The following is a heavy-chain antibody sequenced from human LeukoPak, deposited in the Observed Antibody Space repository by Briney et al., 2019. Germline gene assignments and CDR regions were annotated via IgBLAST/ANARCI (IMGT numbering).Heavy chain of an antibody. V-gene: IGHV1-2*02. CDR2: INPNSGGT. D-gene: IGHD2-15*01. J-gene: IGHJ4*02. CDR1: GYTFTGYY. Sequence: GASVKVSCKASGYTFTGYYMHWVRQAPGQGLEWMGWINPNSGGTNYAQKFQGRVTMTRDTSISTAYMELSRLRSEDTAVYYCARDRIGGSYFDYWGQGTLVTVSS. CDR3: ARDRIGGSYFDY.